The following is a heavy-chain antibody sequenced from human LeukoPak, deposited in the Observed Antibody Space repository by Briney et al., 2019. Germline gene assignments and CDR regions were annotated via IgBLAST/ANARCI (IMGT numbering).Heavy chain of an antibody. V-gene: IGHV1-46*01. D-gene: IGHD6-13*01. Sequence: ASVKVSCKTSGYTFTRHSMHWVRQAPGQGLEWMGKINPSGDVTSYAQKFQGRVTMTMDTSTSTVYMELSSLRSEDTAVYYCARESPAEAGCDYWGQGTLVTVSS. CDR3: ARESPAEAGCDY. J-gene: IGHJ4*02. CDR2: INPSGDVT. CDR1: GYTFTRHS.